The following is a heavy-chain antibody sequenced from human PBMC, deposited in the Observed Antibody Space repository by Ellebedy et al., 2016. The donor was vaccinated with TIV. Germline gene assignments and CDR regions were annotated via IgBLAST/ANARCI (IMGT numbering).Heavy chain of an antibody. CDR1: GFTFSSYG. V-gene: IGHV3-33*08. Sequence: PGGSLRLSCAASGFTFSSYGMHWVRQAPGKGLEWVAVIWYDGSNKYYADSVKGRFTISRDNSKNTLYLQMNSLRAEDTAVYYCARELEGAAAGKNWFDPWGQGTLVTVSS. CDR3: ARELEGAAAGKNWFDP. CDR2: IWYDGSNK. D-gene: IGHD6-13*01. J-gene: IGHJ5*02.